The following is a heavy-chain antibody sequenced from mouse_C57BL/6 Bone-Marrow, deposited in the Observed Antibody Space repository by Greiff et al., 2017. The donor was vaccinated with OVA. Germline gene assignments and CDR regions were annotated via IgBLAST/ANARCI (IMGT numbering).Heavy chain of an antibody. CDR3: ARSKIYYYGSSSFDY. Sequence: VQLQQSGAELARPGASVKLSCKASGYTFTSYGISWVKQRTGQGLEWIGEIYPRSGNNYYNEKFKGKATLTADKSSSTAYMELRSLTSEDSAVYFCARSKIYYYGSSSFDYWGQGTTLTVSS. CDR2: IYPRSGNN. CDR1: GYTFTSYG. V-gene: IGHV1-81*01. J-gene: IGHJ2*01. D-gene: IGHD1-1*01.